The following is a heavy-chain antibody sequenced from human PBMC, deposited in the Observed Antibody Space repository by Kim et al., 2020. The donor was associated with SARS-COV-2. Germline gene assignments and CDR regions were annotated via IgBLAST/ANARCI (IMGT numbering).Heavy chain of an antibody. CDR3: ARLIGRRRFLEWVLTLRGMDV. Sequence: GGSLRLSCVASGFTFSNYEMNWVRQAPGEGLEWVSYISSSDKATYYADSVKGRFTISRDNAKNSLYLQMNSLRAEDTAVYYCARLIGRRRFLEWVLTLRGMDVWGQGTTVTVSS. D-gene: IGHD3-3*01. CDR1: GFTFSNYE. CDR2: ISSSDKAT. J-gene: IGHJ6*02. V-gene: IGHV3-48*03.